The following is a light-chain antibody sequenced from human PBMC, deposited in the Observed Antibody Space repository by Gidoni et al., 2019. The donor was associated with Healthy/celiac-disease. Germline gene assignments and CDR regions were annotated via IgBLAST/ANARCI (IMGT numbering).Light chain of an antibody. CDR1: QSVLYSSNNKKY. CDR3: EQYYSNPIT. CDR2: WAS. J-gene: IGKJ4*01. Sequence: DIVMTQSPDSLAVSLGERATINCKSSQSVLYSSNNKKYLARYQKKPEPPPTLLIYWASTREYGVPDRFSGSGSGTDFTLTISSLQTEDVAVYDCEQYYSNPITFGGGTKVEIK. V-gene: IGKV4-1*01.